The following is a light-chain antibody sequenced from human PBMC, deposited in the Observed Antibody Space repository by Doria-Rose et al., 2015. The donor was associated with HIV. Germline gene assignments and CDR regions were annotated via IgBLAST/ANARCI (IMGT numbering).Light chain of an antibody. CDR2: DGS. CDR1: QRFSSTY. V-gene: IGKV3-20*01. J-gene: IGKJ1*01. Sequence: TQSPGTLSLSPGESATLSCRASQRFSSTYFAWYQQQPGQAPSLLIYDGSTRDTGIPDRFSASGSGTDFTLAIHRLEPEDFALYYCHQYGTSWTFGQGTKVEI. CDR3: HQYGTSWT.